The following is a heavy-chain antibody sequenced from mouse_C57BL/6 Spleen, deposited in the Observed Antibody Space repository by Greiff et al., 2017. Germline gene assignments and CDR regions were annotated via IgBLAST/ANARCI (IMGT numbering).Heavy chain of an antibody. V-gene: IGHV1-15*01. CDR3: TEGVTTAYGGYFEG. J-gene: IGHJ1*03. Sequence: QVQLKESGAELVRPGASVTLSCKASGYTFTDYEMHWVKQTPVHGLEWIGAIDPETGGTAYNQKFKGKAILTADKSSSTAYMELRSLTSEDSAVYYCTEGVTTAYGGYFEGWGTGTTVTVDS. CDR1: GYTFTDYE. CDR2: IDPETGGT. D-gene: IGHD1-2*01.